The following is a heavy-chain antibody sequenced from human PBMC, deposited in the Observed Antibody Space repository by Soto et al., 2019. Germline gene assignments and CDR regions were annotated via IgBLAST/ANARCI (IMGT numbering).Heavy chain of an antibody. CDR1: GYTFTSYA. D-gene: IGHD4-17*01. V-gene: IGHV1-2*04. J-gene: IGHJ6*03. Sequence: ASVKVSCKASGYTFTSYAMHWVRQAPGQRLEWMGWINPNSGGTNYAQKFQGWVTMTRDTSISTAYMELSRLRSDNTAVYYCARGYVVTTWEYTNYYYYMDVWGKGTTVTVSS. CDR3: ARGYVVTTWEYTNYYYYMDV. CDR2: INPNSGGT.